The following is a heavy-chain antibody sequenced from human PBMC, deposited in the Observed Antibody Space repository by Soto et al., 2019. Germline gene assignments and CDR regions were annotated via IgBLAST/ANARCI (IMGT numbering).Heavy chain of an antibody. J-gene: IGHJ4*02. Sequence: PSETLSLTCTFSGGSMSRGDYYWSWIRQPPGKGLEWIGFIYHTGNTKYSPSLKSRVTMSVDTSKNHFSLKLISVTTADTAVYFCAREGNLGRWIQPLDSWGQGTLVTVSS. CDR3: AREGNLGRWIQPLDS. CDR2: IYHTGNT. D-gene: IGHD2-2*03. CDR1: GGSMSRGDYY. V-gene: IGHV4-61*03.